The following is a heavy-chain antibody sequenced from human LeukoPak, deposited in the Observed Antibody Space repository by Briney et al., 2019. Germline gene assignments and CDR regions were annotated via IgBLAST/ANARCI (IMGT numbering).Heavy chain of an antibody. CDR2: ISWNSGSI. D-gene: IGHD4-23*01. V-gene: IGHV3-9*01. Sequence: GRSLRLSCAASGFTFDDYAMPWVRQAPGKGLEWVSGISWNSGSIGYADSVKGRFTISRDNAKNSLYLQMNSLRAEDTALYYCAKDRNYGGNDGFDYWGQGTLVTVSS. J-gene: IGHJ4*02. CDR1: GFTFDDYA. CDR3: AKDRNYGGNDGFDY.